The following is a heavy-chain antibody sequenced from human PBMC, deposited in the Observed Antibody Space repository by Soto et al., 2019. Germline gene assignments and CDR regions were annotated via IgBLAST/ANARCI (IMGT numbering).Heavy chain of an antibody. V-gene: IGHV1-2*04. Sequence: EASVKVSCKASGYTFTGYYMHWVRQAPGQGLEWMGWINPNSGGTNYAQKFQGWVTMTREMSTNTAYLELSGLRSDDTADDTAVYYCAKSNYGGDDCFQYGLDVWGQGTTVTVSS. CDR2: INPNSGGT. CDR1: GYTFTGYY. CDR3: VYYCAKSNYGGDDCFQYGLDV. D-gene: IGHD2-21*02. J-gene: IGHJ6*02.